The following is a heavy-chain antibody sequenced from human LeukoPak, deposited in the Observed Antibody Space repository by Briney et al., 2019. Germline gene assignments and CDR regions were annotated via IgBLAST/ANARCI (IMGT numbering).Heavy chain of an antibody. CDR3: VRHAGRTGGQ. CDR1: GFTFSNYW. D-gene: IGHD3-10*01. J-gene: IGHJ4*02. V-gene: IGHV3-7*03. Sequence: PGGSLRLSCATSGFTFSNYWMSWVRQAPGKGLEWLANINQDGSEIYYVDSVKGRFTISRDNGKNSLHLQMNSLRVEDTAVYHCVRHAGRTGGQWGQGTLIAVSS. CDR2: INQDGSEI.